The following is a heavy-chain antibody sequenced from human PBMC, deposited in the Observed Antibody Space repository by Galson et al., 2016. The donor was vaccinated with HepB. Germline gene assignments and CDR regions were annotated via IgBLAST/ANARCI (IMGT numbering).Heavy chain of an antibody. CDR2: FRSGGDK. Sequence: SLRLSCAASGFIVSDNDMTWVRQAPGKGLEWVAIFRSGGDKSYAESVKGRFIISRDNSKNTIYLQMNSLRAEDTAIYYCAGGRVRNYGGQGNLVTVSS. J-gene: IGHJ4*02. CDR1: GFIVSDND. D-gene: IGHD3-10*01. CDR3: AGGRVRNY. V-gene: IGHV3-53*01.